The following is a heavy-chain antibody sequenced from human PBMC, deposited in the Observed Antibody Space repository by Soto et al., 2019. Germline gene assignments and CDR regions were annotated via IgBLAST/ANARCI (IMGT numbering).Heavy chain of an antibody. J-gene: IGHJ4*02. Sequence: EVQLVESGGGLVQPGGSLRLSCAASGFTFSSYWMHWVRQAPGKGLVWVSRINRDVSSTSYADSVKGRFTISRDNAKNTLYLQMYSLRAEDTAVYYCAVAVAGPTAIGYWGQGTLVTVSS. V-gene: IGHV3-74*01. D-gene: IGHD6-19*01. CDR3: AVAVAGPTAIGY. CDR2: INRDVSST. CDR1: GFTFSSYW.